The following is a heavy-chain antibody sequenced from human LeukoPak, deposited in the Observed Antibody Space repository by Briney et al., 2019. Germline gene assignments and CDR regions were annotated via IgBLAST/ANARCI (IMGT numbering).Heavy chain of an antibody. CDR2: IHHSGST. CDR3: ARPLMQWLNPFDY. J-gene: IGHJ4*02. CDR1: GGSISSYY. V-gene: IGHV4-59*08. D-gene: IGHD6-19*01. Sequence: SETLSLTCTVSGGSISSYYWSWIRQPPGKGLEWIGYIHHSGSTNYSPSLKSRVTISVDTSKNQFSLKLSSVTAADTAVYYCARPLMQWLNPFDYWGQGTLVTVSS.